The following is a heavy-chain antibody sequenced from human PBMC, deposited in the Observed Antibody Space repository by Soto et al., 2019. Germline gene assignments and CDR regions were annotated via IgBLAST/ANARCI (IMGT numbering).Heavy chain of an antibody. Sequence: GGSLRLSCAASGFTFSPYSMSWFRQAPGKGLEWVSYIGTSSSTTYYADSVKGRFTISRDNAKNSLYLQMNSLRDEDTAVYHCARQRGYYDSSGYKYVADYWGQGTLVTVSS. CDR2: IGTSSSTT. D-gene: IGHD3-22*01. V-gene: IGHV3-48*02. J-gene: IGHJ4*02. CDR3: ARQRGYYDSSGYKYVADY. CDR1: GFTFSPYS.